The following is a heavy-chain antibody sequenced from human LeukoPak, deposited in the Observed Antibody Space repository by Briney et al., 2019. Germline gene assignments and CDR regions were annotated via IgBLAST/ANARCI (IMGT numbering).Heavy chain of an antibody. CDR1: GYSFTGYY. Sequence: ASVKVSCKASGYSFTGYYMHWVRQAPGQGLEWMGWINPNSGGTSYAQKFQGRVTMTRDTSVTTAYMELSRLRSDDTAVYYRARHSGYDEPFDYWGPGTLVTVSS. CDR3: ARHSGYDEPFDY. D-gene: IGHD5-12*01. V-gene: IGHV1-2*02. CDR2: INPNSGGT. J-gene: IGHJ4*02.